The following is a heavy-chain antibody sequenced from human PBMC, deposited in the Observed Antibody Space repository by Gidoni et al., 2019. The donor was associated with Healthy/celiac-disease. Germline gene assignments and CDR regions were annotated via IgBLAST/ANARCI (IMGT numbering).Heavy chain of an antibody. CDR2: IYSGGST. V-gene: IGHV3-66*01. Sequence: EVQLVESGGGLVQPGGSLRLSCAASGFPDSSNYMSWVRQAPGKGLEWVSVIYSGGSTYYADSVKGRFTISRDNSKNTLYLQMNSLRAEDTAVYYCARDRVTRRYYYYYYGMDVWGQGTTVTVSS. J-gene: IGHJ6*02. CDR3: ARDRVTRRYYYYYYGMDV. CDR1: GFPDSSNY. D-gene: IGHD2-21*02.